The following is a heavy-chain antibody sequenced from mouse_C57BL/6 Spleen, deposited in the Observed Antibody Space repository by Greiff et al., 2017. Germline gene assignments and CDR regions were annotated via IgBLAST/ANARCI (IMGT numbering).Heavy chain of an antibody. Sequence: EVKLMESGGGLVKPGGSLKLSCAASGFTFSSYAMSWVRQTPEKRLEWVATISDGGSYTYYPDNVKGRFTISRDNAKNNLYLQMSHLKSEDTAMYFCARERKAQAPFDYWGQGTTLTVSS. V-gene: IGHV5-4*01. D-gene: IGHD3-2*02. J-gene: IGHJ2*01. CDR2: ISDGGSYT. CDR3: ARERKAQAPFDY. CDR1: GFTFSSYA.